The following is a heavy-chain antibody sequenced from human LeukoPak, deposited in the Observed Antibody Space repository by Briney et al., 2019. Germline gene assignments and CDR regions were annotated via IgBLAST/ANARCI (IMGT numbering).Heavy chain of an antibody. CDR3: ARGGFGSSTYYFEVDP. J-gene: IGHJ5*02. D-gene: IGHD2/OR15-2a*01. CDR1: GGSISSHY. V-gene: IGHV4-59*11. CDR2: IYFTGST. Sequence: SETLSLTCTVSGGSISSHYWSWIRQPPGKGLEWIGCIYFTGSTNYNPSLKSRVSMSVDTSKNQFSLRLTSVTAADTAVYYCARGGFGSSTYYFEVDPWGQGTLVSVSS.